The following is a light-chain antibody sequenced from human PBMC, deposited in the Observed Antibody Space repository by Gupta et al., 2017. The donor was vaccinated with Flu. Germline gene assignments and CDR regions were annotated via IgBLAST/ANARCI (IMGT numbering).Light chain of an antibody. CDR1: QGIGSH. CDR2: YTS. V-gene: IGKV6-21*01. Sequence: REKVTITCRASQGIGSHLPWYQQKPDTAPRVLINYTSTSHSGVPSRFSGSGSGTDFTLTISSLEVEDAATYYCQQSRSLPYTFGQGTKLEIK. CDR3: QQSRSLPYT. J-gene: IGKJ2*01.